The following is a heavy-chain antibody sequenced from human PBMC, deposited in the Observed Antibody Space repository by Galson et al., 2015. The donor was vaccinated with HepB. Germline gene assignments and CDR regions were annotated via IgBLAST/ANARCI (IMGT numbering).Heavy chain of an antibody. CDR1: GFTFSSYS. CDR2: ISSSSSTI. D-gene: IGHD4-17*01. Sequence: SLRLSCAASGFTFSSYSMNWVRQAPGKGLEWVSYISSSSSTIYYADSVKGRFTISRDNAKNSLYLQMNSLRAEDTAVYYCARAFRGTTVTRGYFDYWGQGTLVTVSS. CDR3: ARAFRGTTVTRGYFDY. J-gene: IGHJ4*02. V-gene: IGHV3-48*01.